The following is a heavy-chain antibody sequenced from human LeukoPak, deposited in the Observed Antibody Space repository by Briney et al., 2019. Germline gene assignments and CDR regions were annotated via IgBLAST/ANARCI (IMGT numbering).Heavy chain of an antibody. CDR3: ARAITYYDILTGYSREYYFDY. V-gene: IGHV4-59*01. Sequence: PSETLSLTCTVSGGSIRSDYWGWIRQPPGKGLEWIGNIYYSGSTNYNPSLKSRVTLSVDTSKKQFSLNLSAVTAADTAVYYCARAITYYDILTGYSREYYFDYWGQGTLVTVSS. J-gene: IGHJ4*02. CDR1: GGSIRSDY. CDR2: IYYSGST. D-gene: IGHD3-9*01.